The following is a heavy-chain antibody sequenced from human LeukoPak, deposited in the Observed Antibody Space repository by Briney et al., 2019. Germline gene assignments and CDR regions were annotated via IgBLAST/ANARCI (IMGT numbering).Heavy chain of an antibody. V-gene: IGHV4-59*01. Sequence: KPSETLSLTCTVSGGSISSYYWSWIRQPPGKGLEWIGCMFYTGSSNSNPSLKNRVTISVDTSKNQFSLKLSSVTAADTAVYYCARASNWYWYFDLRGRGTLVTVSS. CDR2: MFYTGSS. CDR1: GGSISSYY. D-gene: IGHD1-1*01. J-gene: IGHJ2*01. CDR3: ARASNWYWYFDL.